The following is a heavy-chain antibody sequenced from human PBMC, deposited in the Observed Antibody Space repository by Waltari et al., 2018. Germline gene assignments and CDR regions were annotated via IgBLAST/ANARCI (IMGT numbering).Heavy chain of an antibody. V-gene: IGHV1-46*01. Sequence: QVQLVQSGAEVKKPGASVKVSCKASGYTFTSYYMHWVRQAPGQGLEWMGIINPGGGSKSYAQKFQGRGTMTRDTSTSTVYMELSSLRSEDTAVYYCARDRIRGAGRVKLGWFDPWGQGTLVTVSS. CDR1: GYTFTSYY. D-gene: IGHD3-10*01. CDR3: ARDRIRGAGRVKLGWFDP. J-gene: IGHJ5*02. CDR2: INPGGGSK.